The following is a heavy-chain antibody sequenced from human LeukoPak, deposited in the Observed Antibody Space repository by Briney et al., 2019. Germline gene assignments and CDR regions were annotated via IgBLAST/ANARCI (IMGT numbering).Heavy chain of an antibody. CDR1: GYTFTGYY. CDR3: ARDLWQWLVMEYYYYGMDV. J-gene: IGHJ6*02. Sequence: GASVKVSCKASGYTFTGYYMHWVRQAPGQGLEWMGWINTNTGNPTYAQGFTGRFDFSLDTSVSTAYLQISSLKAEDTAVYYCARDLWQWLVMEYYYYGMDVWGQGTTVTVSS. D-gene: IGHD6-19*01. CDR2: INTNTGNP. V-gene: IGHV7-4-1*02.